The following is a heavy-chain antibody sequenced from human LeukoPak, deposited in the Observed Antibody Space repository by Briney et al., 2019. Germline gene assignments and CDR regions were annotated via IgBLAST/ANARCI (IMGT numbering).Heavy chain of an antibody. V-gene: IGHV3-30-3*01. Sequence: PGRSLRLSCAASGFTFSSYAMHWVRQAPGKGLEWVAVISYDGSNKYYADSVKGRFTISRDNAKNTLYLQMNSLRAEDTAVYYCARPTKEGSSWYWWFDPWGQGTLVTVSS. D-gene: IGHD6-13*01. CDR3: ARPTKEGSSWYWWFDP. CDR2: ISYDGSNK. CDR1: GFTFSSYA. J-gene: IGHJ5*02.